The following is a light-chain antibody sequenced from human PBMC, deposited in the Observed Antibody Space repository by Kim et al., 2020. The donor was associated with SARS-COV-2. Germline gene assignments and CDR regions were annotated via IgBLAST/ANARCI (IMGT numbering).Light chain of an antibody. CDR1: SSNTGRNS. V-gene: IGLV1-36*01. Sequence: QSVLAQPPTVSEAPRQRVTISCSGSSSNTGRNSVDWYQQLPGKAPKLLIYYDDLLPSGVSDRFSGSKSGTSASLAISGLQSEDEADYYCAVWDDSLNGRVFGGGTQLTVL. CDR2: YDD. J-gene: IGLJ3*02. CDR3: AVWDDSLNGRV.